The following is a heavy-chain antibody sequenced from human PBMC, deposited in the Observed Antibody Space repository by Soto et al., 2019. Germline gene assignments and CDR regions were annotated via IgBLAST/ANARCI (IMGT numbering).Heavy chain of an antibody. CDR1: GYTFTGYY. D-gene: IGHD6-19*01. Sequence: GASVKVSCKASGYTFTGYYMHWVRQAPGQGLEWMGWINPNSGGTNYAQKFQGRVTMTRDTSISTAYMELSRLRSDDTAVYYCARELAVAVMVYGMDVWGQGTTVTVSS. V-gene: IGHV1-2*02. CDR2: INPNSGGT. J-gene: IGHJ6*02. CDR3: ARELAVAVMVYGMDV.